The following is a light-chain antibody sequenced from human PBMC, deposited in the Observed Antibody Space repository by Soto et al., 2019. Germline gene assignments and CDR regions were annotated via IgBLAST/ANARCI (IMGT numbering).Light chain of an antibody. V-gene: IGLV1-40*01. CDR1: SSNIGAGYD. CDR2: GNT. Sequence: QSLLTQPPSVSGAPGQRVTISCTGTSSNIGAGYDVHWYQHLPGTAPKLLIYGNTIRPSGVPDRFSGSKSGTSASLAITGLQAEDEADYYCQSYDRSLRGYVFGTGTKVTV. CDR3: QSYDRSLRGYV. J-gene: IGLJ1*01.